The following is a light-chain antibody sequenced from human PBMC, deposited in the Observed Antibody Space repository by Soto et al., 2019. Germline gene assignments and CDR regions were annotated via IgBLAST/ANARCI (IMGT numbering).Light chain of an antibody. V-gene: IGKV3-20*01. CDR3: QQYVSSPRT. J-gene: IGKJ1*01. CDR2: GAS. Sequence: EIVMTQSPATLSVSPGERATLSCRASQSVGSDLAWYQQKVGQAPRLLIYGASTRATGIPDRFSGSGSGTDFTLTISRLEPEDFAVYYCQQYVSSPRTFGQGTKVDIK. CDR1: QSVGSD.